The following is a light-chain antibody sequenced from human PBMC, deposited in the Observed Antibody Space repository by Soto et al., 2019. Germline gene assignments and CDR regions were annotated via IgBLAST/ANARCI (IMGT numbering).Light chain of an antibody. J-gene: IGKJ4*01. V-gene: IGKV1-5*03. CDR3: QQYSRYPLT. Sequence: DIQMTQSPSTLSASVGDRVTITCRASQSISSWLAWYQQKPGKAPKLLIYKASSLESGVPSRFSGSGSGTEFTLTISSLQPDDFATYYCQQYSRYPLTFGGGTKVEIQ. CDR1: QSISSW. CDR2: KAS.